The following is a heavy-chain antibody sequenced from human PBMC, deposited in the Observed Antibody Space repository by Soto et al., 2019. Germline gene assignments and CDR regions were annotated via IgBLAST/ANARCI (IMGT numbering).Heavy chain of an antibody. CDR1: GFTFSSYS. Sequence: GGSLRLSCAASGFTFSSYSMNWVRQAPGKGLEWVSYISSSSSTIYYADSVKGRFTISRDNAKNSLYLQMNSLRAEDTAVYYCARDRIFGVVTAIFDYWGQGTLVTVSS. CDR2: ISSSSSTI. CDR3: ARDRIFGVVTAIFDY. V-gene: IGHV3-48*01. J-gene: IGHJ4*02. D-gene: IGHD3-3*02.